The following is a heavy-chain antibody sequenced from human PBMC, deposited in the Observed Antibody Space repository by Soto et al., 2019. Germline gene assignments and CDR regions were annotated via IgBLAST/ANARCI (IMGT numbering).Heavy chain of an antibody. CDR1: GFTFSSYA. V-gene: IGHV3-23*01. CDR3: AKDRGGYSGSFNLGWYYYGMDV. CDR2: ISGSGGST. D-gene: IGHD1-26*01. Sequence: GGSLRLSCAASGFTFSSYAMSWVRQAPGKGLEWVSAISGSGGSTYYADSVKGRFTISRDNSKNTLYLQMNSLRAEDTAVYYCAKDRGGYSGSFNLGWYYYGMDVWGQGTTVTVSS. J-gene: IGHJ6*02.